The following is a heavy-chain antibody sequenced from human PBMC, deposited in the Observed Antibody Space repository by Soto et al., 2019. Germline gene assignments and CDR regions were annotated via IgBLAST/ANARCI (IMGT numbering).Heavy chain of an antibody. J-gene: IGHJ4*02. Sequence: EVQLVESGGGLVQPGGSLKLSCAASGFTFSGSAMHWVRQASGTGMEWVGRIRSKANSYATAYAASVKGRFTSSRDDSKNTAYLKINSLNTEDTAGYYGKTLAVCYKHYWGQGTRVTVSS. CDR1: GFTFSGSA. D-gene: IGHD2-2*02. V-gene: IGHV3-73*02. CDR2: IRSKANSYAT. CDR3: KTLAVCYKHY.